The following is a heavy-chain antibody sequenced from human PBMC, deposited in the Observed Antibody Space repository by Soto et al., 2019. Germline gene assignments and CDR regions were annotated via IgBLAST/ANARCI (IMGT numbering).Heavy chain of an antibody. D-gene: IGHD3-22*01. V-gene: IGHV1-8*01. J-gene: IGHJ3*02. Sequence: GASVKVSCKASGYTFTSYDINWVRQATGQGLEWMGWMNPNSGNTGYAQKFQGRVTMTRNTSISTAYMELSSLRSEDTAVYYCARELRIIMIVRAHAFDIWGQGTMVTVSS. CDR3: ARELRIIMIVRAHAFDI. CDR2: MNPNSGNT. CDR1: GYTFTSYD.